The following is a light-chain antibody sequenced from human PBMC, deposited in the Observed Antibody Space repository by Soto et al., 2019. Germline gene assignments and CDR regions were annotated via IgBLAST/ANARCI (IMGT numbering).Light chain of an antibody. V-gene: IGLV2-14*03. CDR2: VVT. J-gene: IGLJ1*01. CDR3: SSFTSASTRI. CDR1: SSDIGAFNF. Sequence: QSALTQPASVSGSPGQSIAIPCTGTSSDIGAFNFGSWYQQHPGKAPKVLIYVVTNRPSGVDYRFSGSKSGHTASLIISGLRPEDEADYYCSSFTSASTRIFGTGTKLTVL.